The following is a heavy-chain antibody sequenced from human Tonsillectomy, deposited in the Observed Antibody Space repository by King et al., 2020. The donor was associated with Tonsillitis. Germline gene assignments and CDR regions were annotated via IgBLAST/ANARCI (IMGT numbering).Heavy chain of an antibody. Sequence: VQLQESGPGVVKPSETLSLTCIVSCGSISSYYWSWVLQPPGKGLEGIGCVSNSGSTTYNPSLRSRVTISVDSSKNQFSLNLRSVTAADPAVYYCVRGPMFRGVIIKGGPDFWGQGTLVTVSS. D-gene: IGHD3-10*01. CDR2: VSNSGST. CDR1: CGSISSYY. CDR3: VRGPMFRGVIIKGGPDF. V-gene: IGHV4-59*01. J-gene: IGHJ4*02.